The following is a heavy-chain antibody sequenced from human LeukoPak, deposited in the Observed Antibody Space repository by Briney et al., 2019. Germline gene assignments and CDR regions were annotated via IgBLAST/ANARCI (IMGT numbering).Heavy chain of an antibody. Sequence: ASVKVSCKASGYTFTSYGISWVRQAPGQGLEWMGWISAYNGNTNYAQKLQGRVTMTTDTSTSTAYMELRSLRSDDTAVYYCAKERQATYYDFWSDYPTWPTWGQGTLVTVSS. V-gene: IGHV1-18*01. CDR3: AKERQATYYDFWSDYPTWPT. J-gene: IGHJ5*02. CDR2: ISAYNGNT. D-gene: IGHD3-3*01. CDR1: GYTFTSYG.